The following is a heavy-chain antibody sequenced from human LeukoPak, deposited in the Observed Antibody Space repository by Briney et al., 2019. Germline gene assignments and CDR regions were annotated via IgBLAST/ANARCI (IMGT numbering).Heavy chain of an antibody. Sequence: GGSLRLSCAASGFIFSSYGMHWVRQAPGKGLEWVADISYDGSNKYYADSVKGRFTVSRDNSKNTLYLQMNSLRAEDTAVYYCAKGPNGYSSGWPFDYWGQGTLVTVSS. CDR2: ISYDGSNK. V-gene: IGHV3-30*18. CDR3: AKGPNGYSSGWPFDY. CDR1: GFIFSSYG. D-gene: IGHD6-19*01. J-gene: IGHJ4*02.